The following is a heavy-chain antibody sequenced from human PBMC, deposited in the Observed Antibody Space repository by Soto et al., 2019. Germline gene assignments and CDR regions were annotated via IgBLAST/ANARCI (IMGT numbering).Heavy chain of an antibody. CDR3: ARHQGAEAYAWEVYYYGMDV. V-gene: IGHV4-39*01. D-gene: IGHD1-26*01. J-gene: IGHJ6*02. Sequence: QLQLQESGPGLVKPSETLSLTCTVSGGSISSSSYYWGWIRQPPGKGLEWIGSIYYSGSTYYNQSLKSRVTIAVDTSMNQVALKLSSVTAADTAVYYWARHQGAEAYAWEVYYYGMDVGGQGTKVTVSS. CDR1: GGSISSSSYY. CDR2: IYYSGST.